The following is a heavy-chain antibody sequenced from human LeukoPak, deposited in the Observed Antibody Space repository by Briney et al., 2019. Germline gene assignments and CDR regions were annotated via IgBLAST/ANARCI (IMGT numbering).Heavy chain of an antibody. J-gene: IGHJ4*02. CDR3: ARHYYGSGSGKAPDF. D-gene: IGHD3-10*01. CDR2: IEQDGREE. CDR1: GFTFRNYW. Sequence: GGSLRLSCTASGFTFRNYWMTWVRQAPGKGLEWVANIEQDGREEFYVDSVKGRFTISRGNAKSSLYLQMDSLRAEDTAVYYCARHYYGSGSGKAPDFWGQGTPVTVSS. V-gene: IGHV3-7*01.